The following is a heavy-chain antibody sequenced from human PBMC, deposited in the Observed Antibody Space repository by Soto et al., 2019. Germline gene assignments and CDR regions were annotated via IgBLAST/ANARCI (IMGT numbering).Heavy chain of an antibody. V-gene: IGHV4-31*01. J-gene: IGHJ4*01. CDR1: GGSISSGGYY. Sequence: QVQLQESGPGLVQPSQTLSLTCTVSGGSISSGGYYWSWIRQHPGTGLEWIGHISYSGSTYYNTSXXXXVXIXVXTXXXXFXXXXNXVTXADXAVXXCARGVLHWGQGTLVTVSS. CDR3: ARGVLH. CDR2: ISYSGST.